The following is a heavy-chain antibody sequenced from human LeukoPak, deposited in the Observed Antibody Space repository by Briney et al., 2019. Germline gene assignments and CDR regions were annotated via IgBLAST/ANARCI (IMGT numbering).Heavy chain of an antibody. CDR2: IKSKKDGGTA. V-gene: IGHV3-15*05. Sequence: GGSLRLSCVGSGFIFNSAWVGWVRQVPGKGLEWVGRIKSKKDGGTADYAAPVKDRFTISRDDSKNTLFLQMNGLKTEDTAVYYCTTGLASAGHDGYWGQGTLVTVSS. J-gene: IGHJ4*02. CDR1: GFIFNSAW. CDR3: TTGLASAGHDGY. D-gene: IGHD6-13*01.